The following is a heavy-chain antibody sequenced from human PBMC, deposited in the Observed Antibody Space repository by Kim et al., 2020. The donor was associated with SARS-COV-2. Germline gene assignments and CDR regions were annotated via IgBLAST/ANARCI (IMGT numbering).Heavy chain of an antibody. J-gene: IGHJ4*02. CDR1: GGSISSSSYY. D-gene: IGHD6-19*01. V-gene: IGHV4-39*01. CDR2: IYYSGST. Sequence: SETLSLTCTVSGGSISSSSYYWGWIRQPPGKGLEWIGSIYYSGSTYYNPSLKSRVTISVDTSKNQFSLKLSSVTAADTAVYYCASPAQIAVAGTGWGQGTLVTVSS. CDR3: ASPAQIAVAGTG.